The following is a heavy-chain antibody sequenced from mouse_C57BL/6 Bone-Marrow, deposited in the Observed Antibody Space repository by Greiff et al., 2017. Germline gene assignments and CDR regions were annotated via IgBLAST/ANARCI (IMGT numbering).Heavy chain of an antibody. V-gene: IGHV1-82*01. CDR1: GYAFSSSW. CDR3: ARLRVL. Sequence: VQLQESGPELVKPGASVKISCKASGYAFSSSWMNWVKQRPGKGLEWIGRIYPGDGDTNYNGKFKGKATLTADKSSSTAYMQLSSLTSEDSAVYFCARLRVLWGQGTTLTVSS. CDR2: IYPGDGDT. J-gene: IGHJ2*01.